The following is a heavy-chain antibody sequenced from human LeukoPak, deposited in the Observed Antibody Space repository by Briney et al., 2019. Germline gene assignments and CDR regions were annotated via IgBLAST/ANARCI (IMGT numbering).Heavy chain of an antibody. CDR2: IYYSGST. Sequence: SETLSLTCTVSGGSISSSSYYWGWIRQPPGKGLAWIGSIYYSGSTYYNPSLKSRVTISVDTSKNQFSLKLSSVTAADTAVYYCARDRLPYDAFDIWGQGTMVTVSS. CDR1: GGSISSSSYY. V-gene: IGHV4-39*07. CDR3: ARDRLPYDAFDI. D-gene: IGHD5-12*01. J-gene: IGHJ3*02.